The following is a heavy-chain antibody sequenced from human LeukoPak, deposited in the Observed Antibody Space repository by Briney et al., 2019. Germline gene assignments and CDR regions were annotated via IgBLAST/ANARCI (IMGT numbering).Heavy chain of an antibody. CDR1: GYTFTSYG. CDR2: ISAYNGNT. J-gene: IGHJ6*03. D-gene: IGHD4-17*01. V-gene: IGHV1-18*01. Sequence: ASVKVSCKASGYTFTSYGISWVRQAPGQGLEWMGWISAYNGNTNYAQKLQGRVTMTTDTSTSIAYMELRSLRSDDSAVYYCARTQTDYGDYGYYYYYYMDVWGKGTTVTVSS. CDR3: ARTQTDYGDYGYYYYYYMDV.